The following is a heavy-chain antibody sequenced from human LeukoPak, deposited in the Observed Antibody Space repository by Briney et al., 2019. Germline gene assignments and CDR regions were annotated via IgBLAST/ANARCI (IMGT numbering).Heavy chain of an antibody. Sequence: PSETLSLTCTVVSGCSISSSSDYWGWIRQPPGKGLEWIGSFYYSESTYYNPSLKSRVTISTDTSKNQFSLKLSSVTAADTAVYYCARLWRAAIDYGGQGILVTVSS. D-gene: IGHD1-1*01. CDR1: GCSISSSSDY. J-gene: IGHJ4*02. CDR2: FYYSEST. V-gene: IGHV4-39*01. CDR3: ARLWRAAIDY.